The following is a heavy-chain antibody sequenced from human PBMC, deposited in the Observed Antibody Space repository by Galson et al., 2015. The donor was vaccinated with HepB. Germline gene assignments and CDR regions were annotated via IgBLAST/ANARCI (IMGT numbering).Heavy chain of an antibody. Sequence: SVKVSCKASGYTFTSYGISWVRQAPGQGLEWMGWISAYNGNTNYAQKLQGRVTITTDTSTSTAYMELRSLRSDDTAVYYCARGDADYSNYVLPDFDFWGQGTPVTVSS. J-gene: IGHJ4*02. CDR1: GYTFTSYG. CDR2: ISAYNGNT. D-gene: IGHD4-11*01. V-gene: IGHV1-18*04. CDR3: ARGDADYSNYVLPDFDF.